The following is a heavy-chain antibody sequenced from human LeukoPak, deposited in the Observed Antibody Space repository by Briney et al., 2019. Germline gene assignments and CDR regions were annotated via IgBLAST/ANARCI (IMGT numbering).Heavy chain of an antibody. D-gene: IGHD4-17*01. CDR2: INPNSGGT. CDR1: GYTFTGYY. V-gene: IGHV1-2*02. Sequence: ASVKVSCKASGYTFTGYYMHWVRQAPGQGLEWMGWINPNSGGTNYAQKFQGRVTMTRDTSISTAYMELSRLRSDDTAVCYCARVYPVTTYYGMDVWGQGTTVT. J-gene: IGHJ6*02. CDR3: ARVYPVTTYYGMDV.